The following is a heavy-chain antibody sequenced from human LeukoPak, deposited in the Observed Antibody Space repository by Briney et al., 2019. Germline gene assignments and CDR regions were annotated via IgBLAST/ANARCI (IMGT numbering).Heavy chain of an antibody. CDR2: IIPLFGTA. CDR3: AKEGDTALVTGYFDL. Sequence: SVKVSCKASGGTFGSYVISWVRQAPGQGLEWMGGIIPLFGTAHYAQKFQGRLTITADESTSTVYMEMSSLRSEDTAMYYCAKEGDTALVTGYFDLWGRGTLVTVSA. D-gene: IGHD5-18*01. CDR1: GGTFGSYV. J-gene: IGHJ2*01. V-gene: IGHV1-69*01.